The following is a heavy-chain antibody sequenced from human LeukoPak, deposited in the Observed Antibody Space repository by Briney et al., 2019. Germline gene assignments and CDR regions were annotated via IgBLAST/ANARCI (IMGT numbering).Heavy chain of an antibody. J-gene: IGHJ3*02. CDR2: IFLGSGNT. CDR3: AALWFGGNAFDI. CDR1: GFTFTSSA. V-gene: IGHV1-58*01. D-gene: IGHD3-10*01. Sequence: SVKVSCKASGFTFTSSALQWVRPTREQRLEWIGWIFLGSGNTNYAQKFQERVTITTDISTSTAYMELSSLRSEDTAVYYCAALWFGGNAFDIWGQGTMVTVSS.